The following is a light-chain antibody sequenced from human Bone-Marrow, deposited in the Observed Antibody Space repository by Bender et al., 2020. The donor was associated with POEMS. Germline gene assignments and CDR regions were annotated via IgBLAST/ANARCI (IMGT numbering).Light chain of an antibody. J-gene: IGLJ1*01. CDR3: QSYDSSLSGYV. V-gene: IGLV2-11*01. CDR2: DVS. Sequence: QSALTQPRSLSGSPGQSINISCTGTSRDVGSYLLVSWYQQHPDKAPQLLIYDVSERPLGGPDRFSGSKSGTSASLAITGLQAEDEADYYCQSYDSSLSGYVFGTGTKVTVL. CDR1: SRDVGSYLL.